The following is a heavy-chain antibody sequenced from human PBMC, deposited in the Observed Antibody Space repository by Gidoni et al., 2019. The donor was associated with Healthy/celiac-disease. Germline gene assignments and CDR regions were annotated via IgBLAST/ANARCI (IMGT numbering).Heavy chain of an antibody. J-gene: IGHJ4*02. V-gene: IGHV4-39*01. D-gene: IGHD5-12*01. CDR3: ASWNSVARDTHYFDY. Sequence: STYYNPSLKSRVTISVDTSKNQFSLKLSSVTAADTAVYYCASWNSVARDTHYFDYWGQGTLVTVSS. CDR2: ST.